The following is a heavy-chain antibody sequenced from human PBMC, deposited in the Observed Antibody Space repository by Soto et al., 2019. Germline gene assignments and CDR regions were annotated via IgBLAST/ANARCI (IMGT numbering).Heavy chain of an antibody. D-gene: IGHD3-9*01. CDR3: ANLLRYFDWLLPI. CDR2: ISGSGGST. V-gene: IGHV3-23*01. J-gene: IGHJ3*02. Sequence: PGGSLRLSCAASGFTFSSYAMSWVRQAPGKGLEWVSAISGSGGSTYYADSVKGRFTISRDNSKNTLYLQMNSLRAEDTAVYYCANLLRYFDWLLPIWGQGTMVTVSS. CDR1: GFTFSSYA.